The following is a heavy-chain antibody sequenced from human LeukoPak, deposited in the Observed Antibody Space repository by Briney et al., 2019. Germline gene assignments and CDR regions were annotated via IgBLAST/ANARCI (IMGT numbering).Heavy chain of an antibody. CDR2: GNHNGGT. V-gene: IGHV4-34*01. CDR1: GFSFSSYS. Sequence: PGGSLRLSCAASGFSFSSYSMNWVRQSPGKGLEWLGEGNHNGGTKYNPSLKSRVTISADSSRNQFSLKLTSVTAADTAVYHCAKNGQSGFSFDPWGQGTLVTVSS. CDR3: AKNGQSGFSFDP. J-gene: IGHJ5*02. D-gene: IGHD1-26*01.